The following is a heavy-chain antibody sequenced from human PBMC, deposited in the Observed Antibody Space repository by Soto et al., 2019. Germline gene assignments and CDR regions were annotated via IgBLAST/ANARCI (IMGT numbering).Heavy chain of an antibody. CDR3: ATNGDCSRGICYWHVED. Sequence: PGGSLRLSCAASGFNFNYYAMNWVRRAPGKGLEWVSAISASGGDTYYADSVKSRFTISRDNSKNTQSLQMNSLRAEDTAVYYCATNGDCSRGICYWHVEDWGQGILVTVSS. J-gene: IGHJ1*01. V-gene: IGHV3-23*01. CDR1: GFNFNYYA. CDR2: ISASGGDT. D-gene: IGHD2-15*01.